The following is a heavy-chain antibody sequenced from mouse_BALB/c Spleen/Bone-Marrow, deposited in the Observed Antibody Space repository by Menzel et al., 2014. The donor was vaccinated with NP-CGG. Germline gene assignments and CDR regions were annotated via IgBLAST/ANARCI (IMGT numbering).Heavy chain of an antibody. CDR2: INPSNGGT. J-gene: IGHJ2*01. CDR1: GYTFTSFY. V-gene: IGHV1S81*02. D-gene: IGHD1-1*01. CDR3: TRGSYGSSQYYFDY. Sequence: GAELVKPGASVKLSCKASGYTFTSFYMYWAKQRPGQGLEWIGGINPSNGGTNFNEKFKSKATLTLDKSSSTAYMQLSSLTSEDSAVYYCTRGSYGSSQYYFDYWGQGTTLTVSS.